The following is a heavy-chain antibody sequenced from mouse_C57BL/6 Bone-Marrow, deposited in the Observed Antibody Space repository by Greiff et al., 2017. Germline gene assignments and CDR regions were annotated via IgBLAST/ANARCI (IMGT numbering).Heavy chain of an antibody. CDR2: ISSGSSTI. D-gene: IGHD1-1*01. J-gene: IGHJ1*03. V-gene: IGHV5-17*01. CDR1: GFTFSDYG. Sequence: EVKLVESGGGLVKPGGSLKLSCAASGFTFSDYGMHWVRQAPEKGLEWVAYISSGSSTIYYADTVKGRFTISRDNAKNTLFLQMTSLRSEDTAMYYCAITTVPCWYFDVWGTGTTVTVSS. CDR3: AITTVPCWYFDV.